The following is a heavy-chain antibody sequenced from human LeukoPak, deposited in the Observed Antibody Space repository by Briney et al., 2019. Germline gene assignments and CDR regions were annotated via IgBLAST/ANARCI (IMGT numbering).Heavy chain of an antibody. D-gene: IGHD3-9*01. CDR2: INPSGGST. CDR3: ARVPILTGYLSYHFDY. J-gene: IGHJ4*02. Sequence: GASVKVSCKASGYTFTSYYMHWVRQAPGQGLEWMGIINPSGGSTSYAQKFQGRVTMTRDTSTSTVYMELSSLRSEDTAAYYCARVPILTGYLSYHFDYWGQGTLVTVSS. V-gene: IGHV1-46*01. CDR1: GYTFTSYY.